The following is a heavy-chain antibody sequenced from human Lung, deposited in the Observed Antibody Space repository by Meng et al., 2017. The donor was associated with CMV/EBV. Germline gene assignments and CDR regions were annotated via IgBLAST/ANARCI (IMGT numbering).Heavy chain of an antibody. CDR3: AKAFSASWYREYYDY. J-gene: IGHJ4*02. CDR1: EFTFSNFA. Sequence: GGSLRLXCAASEFTFSNFAMSWVRLAPGRGLAWVSAITASGGSTYYADSVKGRFTVSRDNFKNTLYLQMNSLRVEDTAVYYCAKAFSASWYREYYDYWGQGTLVTVSS. V-gene: IGHV3-23*01. D-gene: IGHD6-13*01. CDR2: ITASGGST.